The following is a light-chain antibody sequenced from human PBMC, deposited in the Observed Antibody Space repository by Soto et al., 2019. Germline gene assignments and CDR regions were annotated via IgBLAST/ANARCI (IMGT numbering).Light chain of an antibody. CDR3: QQYGSSLWT. J-gene: IGKJ1*01. CDR1: QGIKDY. CDR2: GAS. Sequence: EIVMTQSPATLSVSPGERATLSCRASQGIKDYVAWFQQKPGQAPRLLIYGASTRATAIPARFSGSGSGTEFTLSISSLQSEDFAVYYCQQYGSSLWTFGQGTKVDIK. V-gene: IGKV3-15*01.